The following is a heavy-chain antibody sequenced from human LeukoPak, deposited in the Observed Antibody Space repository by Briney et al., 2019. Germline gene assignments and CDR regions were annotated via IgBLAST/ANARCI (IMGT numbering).Heavy chain of an antibody. CDR1: GGSISSSSSY. CDR2: IYYSGST. Sequence: SETLSLTCTVSGGSISSSSSYWGWIRQPPGKGLEWVGNIYYSGSTYYSPSLTSRVTISVDSSKNQFSLILSSVTAADTAVYYCARDRSITMVRGVMGAYFDYWGQGTLVTVSS. V-gene: IGHV4-39*07. CDR3: ARDRSITMVRGVMGAYFDY. J-gene: IGHJ4*02. D-gene: IGHD3-10*01.